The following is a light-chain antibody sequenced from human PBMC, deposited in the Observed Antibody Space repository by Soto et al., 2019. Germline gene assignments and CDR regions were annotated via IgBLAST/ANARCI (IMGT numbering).Light chain of an antibody. CDR2: DAS. J-gene: IGKJ5*01. CDR3: QQYAILPIT. Sequence: DIQMTQSPSSLFASVGDRVTITCQATQDINIYLNWYQQKPGKAPNLLIYDASNLEIGVPSRFSGSGSGTHFTFTISSLQTEDIGTYYCQQYAILPITFGRGTRLEIK. CDR1: QDINIY. V-gene: IGKV1-33*01.